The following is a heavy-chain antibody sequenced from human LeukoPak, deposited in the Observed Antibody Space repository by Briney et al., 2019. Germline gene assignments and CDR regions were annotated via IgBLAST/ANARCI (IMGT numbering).Heavy chain of an antibody. CDR1: GFTFRGYG. V-gene: IGHV4-38-2*01. J-gene: IGHJ6*03. D-gene: IGHD1-1*01. Sequence: GTLRLSCAASGFTFRGYGMSWVRQAPGKGLEWIGSIYYSGSTYYNPSLKSRVTISVDTSKNQFSLKLSSVTAADTAVYYCASTPQLVYYKDVWGKGTTVTVSS. CDR2: IYYSGST. CDR3: ASTPQLVYYKDV.